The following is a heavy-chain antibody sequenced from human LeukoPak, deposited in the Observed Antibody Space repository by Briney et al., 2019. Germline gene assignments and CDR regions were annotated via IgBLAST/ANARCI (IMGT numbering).Heavy chain of an antibody. Sequence: GGSLRLSCAASGFTFSSYWMSWVRQAPGKGLEWVANIKQDGSEKYYVDSVKGRFTISRDDSKNTFFLQMNNLKADDTAVYYCAADKTTSGWYELDYWGQGTLVTVSS. CDR1: GFTFSSYW. D-gene: IGHD6-19*01. V-gene: IGHV3-7*03. CDR3: AADKTTSGWYELDY. J-gene: IGHJ4*02. CDR2: IKQDGSEK.